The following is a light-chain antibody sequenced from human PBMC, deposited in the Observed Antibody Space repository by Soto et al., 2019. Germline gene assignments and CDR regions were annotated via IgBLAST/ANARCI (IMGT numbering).Light chain of an antibody. J-gene: IGKJ1*01. V-gene: IGKV3-20*01. CDR3: QQYSSSRT. CDR1: QSVSSNH. CDR2: GGS. Sequence: EIVLTQSPGTLSLSPGERATLSCRASQSVSSNHLAWYQQKPGQAPRLLIYGGSSRATGIPVRFSGSGSETDFTLTITRLEPEGFAVYYCQQYSSSRTFGQGTKVEIK.